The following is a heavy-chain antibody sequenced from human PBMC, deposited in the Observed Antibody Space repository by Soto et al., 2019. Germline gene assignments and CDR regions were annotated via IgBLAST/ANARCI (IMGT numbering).Heavy chain of an antibody. CDR1: GYTFTSYG. J-gene: IGHJ6*02. Sequence: ASVKVSCKASGYTFTSYGISCVRQAPGQGLEWMGWISAYNGNTNYAQKLQGRVTMTTDTSTSTAYMELNSLRAEDTAVYYCARDYYRFNRGYGFSMDVWVQGTTVTVSS. D-gene: IGHD5-12*01. CDR2: ISAYNGNT. V-gene: IGHV1-18*01. CDR3: ARDYYRFNRGYGFSMDV.